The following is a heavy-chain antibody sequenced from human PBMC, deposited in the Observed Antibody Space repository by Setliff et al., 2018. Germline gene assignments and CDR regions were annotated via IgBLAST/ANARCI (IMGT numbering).Heavy chain of an antibody. J-gene: IGHJ4*02. Sequence: GGSLRLSCTPSGFTFGDSAMTWVRQAPGKGLEWVSGISDDGGRTYYADSVKGRFTISRDNSKNTLYLQMSSLRAEDTAVYYCAKYVKKFAHFDYWGQGTLVTVSS. D-gene: IGHD3-16*01. CDR2: ISDDGGRT. V-gene: IGHV3-23*01. CDR1: GFTFGDSA. CDR3: AKYVKKFAHFDY.